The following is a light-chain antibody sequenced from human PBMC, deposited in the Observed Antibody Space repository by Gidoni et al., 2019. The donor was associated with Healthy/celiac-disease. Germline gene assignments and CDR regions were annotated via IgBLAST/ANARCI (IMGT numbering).Light chain of an antibody. Sequence: QSALTQPASVSGSPGHSITISCTGTSSDVGGYNYVSWYQQHPVKAPKLMIYEVSNRHSGVSIRFSGSKSGNTASLTISGLQAEDEADYYCSSYTSSSTYVFGTGTKVTVL. CDR1: SSDVGGYNY. J-gene: IGLJ1*01. V-gene: IGLV2-14*01. CDR3: SSYTSSSTYV. CDR2: EVS.